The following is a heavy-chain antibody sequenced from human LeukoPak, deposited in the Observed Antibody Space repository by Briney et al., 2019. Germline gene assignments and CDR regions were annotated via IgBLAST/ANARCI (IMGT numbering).Heavy chain of an antibody. J-gene: IGHJ3*02. D-gene: IGHD2-21*02. CDR1: QFNFNKFG. V-gene: IGHV3-23*01. CDR3: ARDQCDGGI. Sequence: GGSLRLSCATSQFNFNKFGMTWVRQAPGKGLEWVSSISGNGGSTQYADSVQGRFAISRDNSKNTLYLQMNSLRAEDTAVYYCARDQCDGGIWGQGTMVTVSS. CDR2: ISGNGGST.